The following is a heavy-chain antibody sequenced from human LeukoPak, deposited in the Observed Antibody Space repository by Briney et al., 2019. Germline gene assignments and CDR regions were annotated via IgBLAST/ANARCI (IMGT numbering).Heavy chain of an antibody. CDR2: FDPEDGET. J-gene: IGHJ4*02. CDR1: GYTLTELS. CDR3: ATVPYRHMIVVNYFDY. V-gene: IGHV1-24*01. Sequence: ASVKVSCKVSGYTLTELSMHWVRQAPGKGLEWMGGFDPEDGETIYAQKFQGRVTMTEDTSTDTAYMELSSLRSEDTAVYYCATVPYRHMIVVNYFDYWGQGTLVTVSP. D-gene: IGHD3-22*01.